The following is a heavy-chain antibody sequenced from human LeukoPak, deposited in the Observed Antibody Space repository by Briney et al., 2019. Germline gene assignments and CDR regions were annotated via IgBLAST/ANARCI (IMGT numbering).Heavy chain of an antibody. D-gene: IGHD3-16*02. V-gene: IGHV3-7*01. CDR3: ARDVPIMITFGGVIVESKTPNTKTDY. J-gene: IGHJ4*02. CDR1: GFTFSSYW. Sequence: GGSLRLSCAASGFTFSSYWMNWVRQAPGKGLEWVAKINQDGSEKYFVDSVKGRFTISRDNSKNSLYLQMNSLRGEDTAVYYCARDVPIMITFGGVIVESKTPNTKTDYWGQGTLVTVSS. CDR2: INQDGSEK.